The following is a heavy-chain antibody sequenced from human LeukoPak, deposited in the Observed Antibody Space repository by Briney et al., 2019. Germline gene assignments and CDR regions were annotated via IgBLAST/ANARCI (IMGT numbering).Heavy chain of an antibody. J-gene: IGHJ6*03. CDR1: GGSISSSSYY. Sequence: SETLSLTCTVSGGSISSSSYYWGWIRQPPGKGLEWIGSIYYSGSTYYNPSLKSRVTISVDKSKNQFSLKLSSVTAADTAVYYCARGSGGVIVHYYYMDVWGKGITVTVSS. CDR2: IYYSGST. D-gene: IGHD3-16*02. V-gene: IGHV4-39*07. CDR3: ARGSGGVIVHYYYMDV.